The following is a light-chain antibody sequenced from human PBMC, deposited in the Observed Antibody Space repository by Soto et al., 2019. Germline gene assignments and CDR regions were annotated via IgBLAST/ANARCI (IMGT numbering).Light chain of an antibody. V-gene: IGKV1-39*01. Sequence: DIQMTQSPYSLSAAVGDRVTIACRASQNINTYLNWYQQKPGKAPKLLIFDAASLQSGVPSRFSGGGSRTDFTLTITSLQPEDFATYYCQQSYTTPYTFGQGTKLEIE. CDR3: QQSYTTPYT. CDR2: DAA. J-gene: IGKJ2*01. CDR1: QNINTY.